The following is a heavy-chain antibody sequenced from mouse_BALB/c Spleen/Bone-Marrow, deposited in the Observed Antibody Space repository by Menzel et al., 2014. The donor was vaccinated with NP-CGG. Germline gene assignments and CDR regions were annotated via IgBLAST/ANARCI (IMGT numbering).Heavy chain of an antibody. CDR2: IYPGDGDT. CDR1: GYAFSNYG. CDR3: ASVYDYGRGYAMDY. D-gene: IGHD2-4*01. Sequence: VQLQQSGAELVRPGSSVKISCKASGYAFSNYGMNWVKQRSGQGLEWIGQIYPGDGDTNYNGKFKGRVTLTADKSSSTAYMQLSSLTSEDSAVYFCASVYDYGRGYAMDYWGQGTSVTVSS. J-gene: IGHJ4*01. V-gene: IGHV1-80*01.